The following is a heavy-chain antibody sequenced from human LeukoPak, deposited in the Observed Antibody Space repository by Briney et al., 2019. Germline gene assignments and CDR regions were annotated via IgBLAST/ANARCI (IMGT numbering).Heavy chain of an antibody. V-gene: IGHV4-30-2*05. CDR3: ARGWSYDSSGYYYSLRGFDY. CDR2: IYHSGST. CDR1: GGSISSGGYY. Sequence: SQTLSLTCTVSGGSISSGGYYWSWIRQPPGKGLEWIGYIYHSGSTYYNPSLKSRVTISVDTSKNQFSLKLSSVTAADTAVYYCARGWSYDSSGYYYSLRGFDYWGQGTLVTVSS. D-gene: IGHD3-22*01. J-gene: IGHJ4*02.